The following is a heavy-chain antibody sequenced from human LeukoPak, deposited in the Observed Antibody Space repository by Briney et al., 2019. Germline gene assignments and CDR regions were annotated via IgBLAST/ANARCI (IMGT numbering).Heavy chain of an antibody. D-gene: IGHD4-17*01. J-gene: IGHJ4*02. CDR1: GYTFTSYG. CDR2: ISGYNGNM. CDR3: ARDDYRVYGGPFYY. V-gene: IGHV1-18*01. Sequence: RASVKVSCTASGYTFTSYGSSWVRQARGQGLEGMGWISGYNGNMKYVQKFQGRVTMTTDSSTSRAYMELRSLASYDTAIYYSARDDYRVYGGPFYYWGQGSLVTVSS.